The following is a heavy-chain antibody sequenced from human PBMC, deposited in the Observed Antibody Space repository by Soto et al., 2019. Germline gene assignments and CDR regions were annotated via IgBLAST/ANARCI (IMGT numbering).Heavy chain of an antibody. Sequence: SGPTVVNPTQTLTLTCTFSGFSLSTSGMRVSWIRQPPGKALEWLARIAWDDDKFYSTSLKTRLTISKDTSKNQVVLTMTNMDPVDTATYYCARIHSSGWYWVDPWGQGTLVNVSS. CDR2: IAWDDDK. V-gene: IGHV2-70*04. J-gene: IGHJ5*02. D-gene: IGHD6-19*01. CDR1: GFSLSTSGMR. CDR3: ARIHSSGWYWVDP.